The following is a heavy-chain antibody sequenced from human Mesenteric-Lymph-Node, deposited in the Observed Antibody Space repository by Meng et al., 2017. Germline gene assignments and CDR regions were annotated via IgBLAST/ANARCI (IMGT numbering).Heavy chain of an antibody. V-gene: IGHV6-1*01. CDR3: ARDGPGYSSGWDWFDP. CDR1: GDSVSSNSAA. CDR2: TYYRSKWYN. D-gene: IGHD6-19*01. Sequence: SCAISGDSVSSNSAAWNWIRQSPSRGLEWLGRTYYRSKWYNDYAVSVKSRITINPDTSKNQFSLQLNSVTPEDTAVYYCARDGPGYSSGWDWFDPWGQGTLVTVSS. J-gene: IGHJ5*02.